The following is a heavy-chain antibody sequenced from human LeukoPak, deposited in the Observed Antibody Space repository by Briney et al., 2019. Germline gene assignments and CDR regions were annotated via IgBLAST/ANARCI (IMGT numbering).Heavy chain of an antibody. CDR1: GFTFSDPY. CDR3: ARVGAASDY. Sequence: PGGSLRLSCEASGFTFSDPYMSWIRQAPGKGLECLSYISGSGTDINYADSVKGRFTISRDNAKNSLYLQMNSLRAEDTAVYYCARVGAASDYWGQGTLVTVSS. D-gene: IGHD2-15*01. CDR2: ISGSGTDI. V-gene: IGHV3-11*04. J-gene: IGHJ4*02.